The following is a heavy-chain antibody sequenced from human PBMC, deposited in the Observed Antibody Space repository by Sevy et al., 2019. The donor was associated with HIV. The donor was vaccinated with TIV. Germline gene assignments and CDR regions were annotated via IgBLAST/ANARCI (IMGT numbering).Heavy chain of an antibody. Sequence: GGSLRLSCAISGFTVNDKYIIWVRQAPGKGLEWVSVIFSSGSTYYADSAKGRFTISGDNSKNTVDLQMKSVRAEDTAVYYCVSLFLSYRSGWSYFDYWGQGTLVTVSS. CDR1: GFTVNDKY. CDR3: VSLFLSYRSGWSYFDY. CDR2: IFSSGST. D-gene: IGHD6-19*01. J-gene: IGHJ4*02. V-gene: IGHV3-66*02.